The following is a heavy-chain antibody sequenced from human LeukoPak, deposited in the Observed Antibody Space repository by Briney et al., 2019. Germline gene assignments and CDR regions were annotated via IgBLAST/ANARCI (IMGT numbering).Heavy chain of an antibody. CDR2: IYYSGST. V-gene: IGHV4-31*03. CDR1: GGSISSGDYY. CDR3: AGGGRYSSSWSETDY. D-gene: IGHD6-13*01. Sequence: PSETLSLTCTVSGGSISSGDYYWSWIRQHPGKGLEWIGYIYYSGSTYYNPSLKSRVTISVDTSKNQFSLKLSSVTAADTAVYYCAGGGRYSSSWSETDYWGQGTLVTVSS. J-gene: IGHJ4*02.